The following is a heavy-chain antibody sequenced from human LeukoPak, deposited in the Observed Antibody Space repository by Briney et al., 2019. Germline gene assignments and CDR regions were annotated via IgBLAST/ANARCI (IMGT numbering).Heavy chain of an antibody. V-gene: IGHV3-30*03. CDR2: VSSSERGK. Sequence: GGSLRLSCTASGFTFKTYGMAWFRQAPGKGLEWVATVSSSERGKHYADSVQGRFTISRDNSNNMLYLQLDNLRDEDTAIYYCSTDGTPKFEYWGQGTLVTVSS. J-gene: IGHJ4*02. CDR3: STDGTPKFEY. D-gene: IGHD1-26*01. CDR1: GFTFKTYG.